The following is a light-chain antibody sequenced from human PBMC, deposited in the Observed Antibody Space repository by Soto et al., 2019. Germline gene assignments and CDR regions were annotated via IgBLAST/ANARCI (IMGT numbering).Light chain of an antibody. CDR3: QQFNSYPPT. Sequence: DIQLTQYPSFLSASVGDRVTITCLASQGIGSFLAWYQQKPGKAPRLLIYSASTLQSGVSFRFSGSGSGTEVTLTISSLQSEDFATYYCQQFNSYPPTFGQGTKVEIK. J-gene: IGKJ1*01. CDR1: QGIGSF. CDR2: SAS. V-gene: IGKV1-9*01.